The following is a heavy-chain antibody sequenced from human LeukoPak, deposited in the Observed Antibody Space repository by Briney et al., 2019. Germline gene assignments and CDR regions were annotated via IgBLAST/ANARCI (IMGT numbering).Heavy chain of an antibody. J-gene: IGHJ3*02. CDR2: IYPGDSDT. Sequence: GESLKISCKCSGYSFTSSWIAWVRQMPGKGLEWMGIIYPGDSDTRYSPSFQGQVTISADTSISPAYLQWNSLKASDTAMYYCARREVAYYAFDIGGQGTMVTVSS. CDR1: GYSFTSSW. CDR3: ARREVAYYAFDI. D-gene: IGHD1-26*01. V-gene: IGHV5-51*01.